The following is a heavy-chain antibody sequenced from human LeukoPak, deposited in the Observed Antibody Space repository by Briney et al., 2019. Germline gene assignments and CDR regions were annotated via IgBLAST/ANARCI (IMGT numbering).Heavy chain of an antibody. CDR1: GGSIIGGY. D-gene: IGHD4-11*01. CDR3: AKSYFDYSTYYSYYFNL. Sequence: SGTLSLTCAVYGGSIIGGYWSWIRQPPGRGLEWIGDVYTSGSTNYNPSLKSRVTISLDTSKSQFAVKLSAVTAADTAVYYCAKSYFDYSTYYSYYFNLWGQRALVTVSS. CDR2: VYTSGST. J-gene: IGHJ4*02. V-gene: IGHV4-4*09.